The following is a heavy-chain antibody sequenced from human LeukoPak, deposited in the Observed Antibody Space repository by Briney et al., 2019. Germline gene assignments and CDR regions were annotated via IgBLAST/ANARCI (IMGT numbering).Heavy chain of an antibody. CDR2: ISAEGDIQ. D-gene: IGHD3-10*01. Sequence: GGSLRLSCAATGFRFSSYDMHWVRQAPGKGLEWVAAISAEGDIQIYLDSVMGRFTISRDNSKSTLYLQMNSLRIEDTGFYYCTRDMIRGVPDYIDYWGQGTLVTVSS. CDR3: TRDMIRGVPDYIDY. V-gene: IGHV3-30-3*01. J-gene: IGHJ4*02. CDR1: GFRFSSYD.